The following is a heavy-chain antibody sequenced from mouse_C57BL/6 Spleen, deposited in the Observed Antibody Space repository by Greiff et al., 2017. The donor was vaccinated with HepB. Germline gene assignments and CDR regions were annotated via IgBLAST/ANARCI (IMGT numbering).Heavy chain of an antibody. D-gene: IGHD2-2*01. J-gene: IGHJ4*01. V-gene: IGHV5-6*02. CDR3: ASRMVTGKDYYAMDY. CDR1: GFTFSSYG. Sequence: EVNVVESGGDLVKPGGSLKLSCAASGFTFSSYGMSWVRQTPDKRLEWVATISSGGSYTYYPDSVKGRFTISRDNAKNTLYLQMSSLKSEDTAMYYCASRMVTGKDYYAMDYWGQGTSVTVSS. CDR2: ISSGGSYT.